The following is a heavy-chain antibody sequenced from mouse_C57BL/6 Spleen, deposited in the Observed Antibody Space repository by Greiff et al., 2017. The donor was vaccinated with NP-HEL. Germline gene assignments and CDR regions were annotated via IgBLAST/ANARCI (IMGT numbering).Heavy chain of an antibody. D-gene: IGHD3-2*02. CDR1: GYTFTSYW. V-gene: IGHV1-53*01. J-gene: IGHJ2*01. CDR2: INPSNGGT. CDR3: ARWGAQATYYFDY. Sequence: QVQLQQPGTELVKPGASVKLSCKASGYTFTSYWMHWVKPRPGQGLEWIGNINPSNGGTNYNEKFKSKATLTVDKSSSTAYMQLSSLTSEDSAVYYCARWGAQATYYFDYWGQGTTLTVSS.